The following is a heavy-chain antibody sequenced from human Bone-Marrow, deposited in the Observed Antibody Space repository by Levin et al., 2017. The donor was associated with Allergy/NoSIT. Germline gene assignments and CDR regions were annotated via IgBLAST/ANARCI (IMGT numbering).Heavy chain of an antibody. CDR2: ISGSGGST. J-gene: IGHJ6*02. V-gene: IGHV3-23*01. Sequence: GESLKISCAASGFTFSSYAMSWVRQAPGKGLEWVSAISGSGGSTYYADSVKGRFTISRDNSKNTLYLQMNSLRAEDTAVYYCARYYDSSGYYYDYYYGMDVWGQGTTVTVSS. CDR1: GFTFSSYA. D-gene: IGHD3-22*01. CDR3: ARYYDSSGYYYDYYYGMDV.